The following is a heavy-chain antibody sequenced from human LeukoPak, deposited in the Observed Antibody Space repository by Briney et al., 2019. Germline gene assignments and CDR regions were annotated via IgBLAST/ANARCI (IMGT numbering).Heavy chain of an antibody. D-gene: IGHD5-24*01. CDR1: GGSISSSIYY. Sequence: SETLSHPCSVSGGSISSSIYYWGGFRQPPGKGLEWIGSIYYNVATYYNSSLKSRVTISVDTSKNHLSLKLSSVTAADTAVYYCARVRDGYSRNGAYWGQGTLVTVSS. J-gene: IGHJ4*02. V-gene: IGHV4-39*02. CDR2: IYYNVAT. CDR3: ARVRDGYSRNGAY.